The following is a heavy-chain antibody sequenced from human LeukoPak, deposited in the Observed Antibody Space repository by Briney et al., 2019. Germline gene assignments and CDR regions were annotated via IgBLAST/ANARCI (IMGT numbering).Heavy chain of an antibody. Sequence: PGGSLRLSCVASGFTFRNYWMSWVRQAPGKGLDWVANINQDGTEKYYAHSVRGRFTISRDNAKNSLYLQMNSLRAEDTAVYYCARDRSSGWSYGMDVWGQGATVTVSS. CDR3: ARDRSSGWSYGMDV. CDR2: INQDGTEK. J-gene: IGHJ6*02. CDR1: GFTFRNYW. V-gene: IGHV3-7*03. D-gene: IGHD6-19*01.